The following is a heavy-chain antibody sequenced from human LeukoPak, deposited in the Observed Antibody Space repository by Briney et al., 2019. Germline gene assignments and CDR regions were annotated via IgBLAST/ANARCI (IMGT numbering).Heavy chain of an antibody. CDR3: ASGPFFLEWIHDAFDI. CDR1: GYSFTSYW. CDR2: IYPGDSDT. V-gene: IGHV5-51*01. J-gene: IGHJ3*02. Sequence: GESLKISCKGSGYSFTSYWIGWVRQMPGKGLEWMGIIYPGDSDTRYSPSFQGQVTISADKSISTAYLQWSSLKASDTAMYYCASGPFFLEWIHDAFDIWGQGTMVTVSS. D-gene: IGHD3-3*01.